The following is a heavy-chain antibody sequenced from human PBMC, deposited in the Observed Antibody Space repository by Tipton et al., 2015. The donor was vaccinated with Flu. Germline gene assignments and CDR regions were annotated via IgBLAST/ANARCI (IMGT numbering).Heavy chain of an antibody. Sequence: SLRLSCAAPGFSFSSYTMNWVRQAPGKGLEWVSLITSSGDDIHNADSVKGRFSISRDNAKNSLYLQMNSLRAGDTALYYCAREPRSGASAGSFDYWGQGTLVTVSS. CDR3: AREPRSGASAGSFDY. CDR2: ITSSGDDI. CDR1: GFSFSSYT. D-gene: IGHD2-2*01. J-gene: IGHJ4*02. V-gene: IGHV3-21*04.